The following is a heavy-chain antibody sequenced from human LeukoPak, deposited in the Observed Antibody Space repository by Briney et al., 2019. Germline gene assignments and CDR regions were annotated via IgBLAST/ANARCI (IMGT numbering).Heavy chain of an antibody. J-gene: IGHJ4*02. D-gene: IGHD6-13*01. Sequence: GGSLRLSCAASGFTFSSYAMHWVRQAPGKGLEWVAVISYDGSNKYYADSVKGRFTISRDNSKNTLYLQMNSLRAEDTAVYYCAQPPTDVSSSWYYYFDYWGQGTLVTVSS. CDR1: GFTFSSYA. CDR2: ISYDGSNK. V-gene: IGHV3-30-3*01. CDR3: AQPPTDVSSSWYYYFDY.